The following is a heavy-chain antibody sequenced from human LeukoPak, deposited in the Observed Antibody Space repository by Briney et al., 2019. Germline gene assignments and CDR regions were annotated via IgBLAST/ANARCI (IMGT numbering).Heavy chain of an antibody. V-gene: IGHV3-73*01. J-gene: IGHJ4*02. CDR3: TRPSYGSGSSDY. CDR2: IRSKANSYAT. Sequence: GGSLRLSCAASGFTFSGSAMHWVRQASGKGLEWVGRIRSKANSYATAYAASVKGRFTISRDDSKNTAYLQMNNLKTEDTAVYYCTRPSYGSGSSDYWGQGTLVTVSS. CDR1: GFTFSGSA. D-gene: IGHD3-10*01.